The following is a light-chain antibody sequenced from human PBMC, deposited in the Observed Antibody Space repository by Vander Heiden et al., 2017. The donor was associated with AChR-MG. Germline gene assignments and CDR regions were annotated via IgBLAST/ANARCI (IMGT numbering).Light chain of an antibody. CDR3: CSYAGSYAVV. CDR2: DVD. V-gene: IGLV2-11*01. Sequence: QSALPQPRSVSGSPAQSVTISCTGTSSDVGGYNYVSWYQQHPGKAPKLMIYDVDKRPSGVPDRFSGSKSGSTASLTISGLQAEDEADYYCCSYAGSYAVVFGGGTKLTVL. CDR1: SSDVGGYNY. J-gene: IGLJ2*01.